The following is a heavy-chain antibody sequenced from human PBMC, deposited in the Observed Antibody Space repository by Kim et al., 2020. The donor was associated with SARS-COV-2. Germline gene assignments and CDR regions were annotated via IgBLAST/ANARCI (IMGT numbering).Heavy chain of an antibody. J-gene: IGHJ4*02. D-gene: IGHD1-26*01. CDR3: AKCRVGTTPNY. Sequence: TFYADSVKGRFTISRDNSKNTLYLQMNSLRAEDTAVYFCAKCRVGTTPNYWGQGTLVTVSS. V-gene: IGHV3-23*01. CDR2: T.